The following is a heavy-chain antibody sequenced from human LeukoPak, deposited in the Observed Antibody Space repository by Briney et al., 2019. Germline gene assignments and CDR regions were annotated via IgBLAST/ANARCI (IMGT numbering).Heavy chain of an antibody. CDR2: IFTSGSA. CDR1: GGSMSKYY. Sequence: SETLSLTCTASGGSMSKYYLSWIRQPAGKGLEWIGRIFTSGSATSSSSLKSRVTMSADTSKNQFSLNLSSVTAADTAVYFCASGYGSGSYLYWGQGTLVTVSS. CDR3: ASGYGSGSYLY. V-gene: IGHV4-4*07. J-gene: IGHJ4*02. D-gene: IGHD3-10*01.